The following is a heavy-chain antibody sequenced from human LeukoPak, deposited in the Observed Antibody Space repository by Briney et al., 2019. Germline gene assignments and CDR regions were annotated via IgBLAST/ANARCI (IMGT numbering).Heavy chain of an antibody. J-gene: IGHJ4*02. V-gene: IGHV4-39*07. CDR1: GGSISSRTYY. CDR2: INYSGKL. CDR3: ARDFGDWRTDY. Sequence: ETLSLTCTVSGGSISSRTYYWAWIRQPPGKGLEWIGSINYSGKLTYNPSLKSRVTVSLDTSRNQFSLTLSSVTAADTAVYYCARDFGDWRTDYWGQGTLVTVSS. D-gene: IGHD2-21*02.